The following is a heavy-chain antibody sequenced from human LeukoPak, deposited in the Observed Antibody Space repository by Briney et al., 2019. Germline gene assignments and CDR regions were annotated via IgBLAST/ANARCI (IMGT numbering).Heavy chain of an antibody. CDR2: IYYSGST. J-gene: IGHJ4*02. Sequence: PSETLSLTCTVSGGSISSYYWSWIRQPPGKGLERIGYIYYSGSTNYNPSLKSRVTISVDTSKNQFSLNLSSVTAADTAVYYCAREGYLPYYFDYWGQGTLVTVSS. V-gene: IGHV4-59*01. D-gene: IGHD6-13*01. CDR1: GGSISSYY. CDR3: AREGYLPYYFDY.